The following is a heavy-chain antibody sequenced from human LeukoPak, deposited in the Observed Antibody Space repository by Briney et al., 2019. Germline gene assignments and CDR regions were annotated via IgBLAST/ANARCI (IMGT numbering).Heavy chain of an antibody. CDR2: INPNSGGT. V-gene: IGHV1-2*02. Sequence: ASVKVSCKASGYTFTGYYMHWVRQAPGQGLEWMGWINPNSGGTNYAQKLQGRVTMTTDTSTSTAYMELRSLRSDDTAVYYCARGREWDYYYYYMDVWGKGTTVTVSS. D-gene: IGHD1-26*01. CDR3: ARGREWDYYYYYMDV. CDR1: GYTFTGYY. J-gene: IGHJ6*03.